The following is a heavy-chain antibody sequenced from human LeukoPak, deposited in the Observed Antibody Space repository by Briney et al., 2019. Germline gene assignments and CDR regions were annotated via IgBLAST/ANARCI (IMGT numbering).Heavy chain of an antibody. J-gene: IGHJ3*02. CDR2: ISSSSSYI. CDR3: ARDRRYCSSTSCFNDAFDI. Sequence: PGGSLRLSCAASGFTFSSYSMNWVRQAPGKGLEWVSSISSSSSYIYYADSVKGRFTISRDNAKNSLYLQMNSLRAEDTAVYYCARDRRYCSSTSCFNDAFDIWGQGTMVTVSS. CDR1: GFTFSSYS. V-gene: IGHV3-21*01. D-gene: IGHD2-2*01.